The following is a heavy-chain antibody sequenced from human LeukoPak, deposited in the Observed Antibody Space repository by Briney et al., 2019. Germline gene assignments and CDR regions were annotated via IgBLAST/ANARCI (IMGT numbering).Heavy chain of an antibody. Sequence: ASVKVSCKASGYTFTGYYMHWVRQAPGQGLEWMGWINPNSGGTNYAQKFQGRVTMTRDTSISTAYMELSRLRSDDTAVNYCARDCWGYYDSSGYYSCPPFDYWGQGTLVTVSS. CDR2: INPNSGGT. V-gene: IGHV1-2*02. CDR1: GYTFTGYY. J-gene: IGHJ4*02. D-gene: IGHD3-22*01. CDR3: ARDCWGYYDSSGYYSCPPFDY.